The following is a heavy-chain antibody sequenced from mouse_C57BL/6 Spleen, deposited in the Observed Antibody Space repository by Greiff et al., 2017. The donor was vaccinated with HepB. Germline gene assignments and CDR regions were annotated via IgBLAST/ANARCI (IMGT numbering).Heavy chain of an antibody. D-gene: IGHD2-1*01. V-gene: IGHV5-12*01. CDR2: ISNGGGST. Sequence: EVMLVESGGGLVQPGGSLKLSCAASGFTFSDYYMYWVRQTPEKRLEWVAYISNGGGSTYYPDTVKGRFTISRDNAKNTLYLQMSRLKSEDTAMYYCARHRSYGNYFWYFDVWGTGTTVTVSS. CDR3: ARHRSYGNYFWYFDV. J-gene: IGHJ1*03. CDR1: GFTFSDYY.